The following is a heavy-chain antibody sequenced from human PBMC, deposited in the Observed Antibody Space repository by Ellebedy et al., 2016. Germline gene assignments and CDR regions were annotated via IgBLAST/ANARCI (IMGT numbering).Heavy chain of an antibody. Sequence: GESLKISCAASGFTFSSYSMNWVRQAPGKGLEWVSYISSSSTIYYADAVKGRFTISKDNAKNSLYLQMNSLRADDTAVYYCARGKSITMVRGVYYMDVWGKGTTVTVSS. J-gene: IGHJ6*03. CDR1: GFTFSSYS. V-gene: IGHV3-48*04. CDR2: ISSSSTI. CDR3: ARGKSITMVRGVYYMDV. D-gene: IGHD3-10*01.